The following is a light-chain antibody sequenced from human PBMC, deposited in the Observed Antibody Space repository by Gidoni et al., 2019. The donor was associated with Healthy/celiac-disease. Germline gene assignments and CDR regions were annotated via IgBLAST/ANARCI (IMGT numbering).Light chain of an antibody. Sequence: EIVLTQSPGTLSLSPGERATLSCSARLSVSSSYLAWYQQKPGQAPRLLIYGASSRATGIPDRFSGSGSGTDFTLTISRLEPEDFAVYYCQQYGSSPRTFGQGTKVEIK. J-gene: IGKJ1*01. CDR1: LSVSSSY. V-gene: IGKV3-20*01. CDR3: QQYGSSPRT. CDR2: GAS.